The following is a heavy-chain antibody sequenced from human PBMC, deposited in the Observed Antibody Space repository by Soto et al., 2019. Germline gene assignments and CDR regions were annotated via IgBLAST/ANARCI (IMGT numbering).Heavy chain of an antibody. Sequence: SSETLSLTCAVSGVSVSSKNWWSWVRQSPGRGLEGIGEIFRSDTTNYNPSLKSRATISVDKSKNQFSLTLTSVTAADTAVYYCTKNGSFSTAVWGQGTMGTVS. D-gene: IGHD4-17*01. CDR1: GVSVSSKNW. J-gene: IGHJ3*01. V-gene: IGHV4-4*02. CDR2: IFRSDTT. CDR3: TKNGSFSTAV.